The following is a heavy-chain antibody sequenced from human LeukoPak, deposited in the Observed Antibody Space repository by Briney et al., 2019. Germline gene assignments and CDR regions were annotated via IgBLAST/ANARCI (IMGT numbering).Heavy chain of an antibody. D-gene: IGHD6-19*01. CDR1: GFTFSSYG. Sequence: PGGSLRLSCAASGFTFSSYGMHWVRQAPGKGLEWVAVIWYDGSNKYYADSVKGRFTISRDNSKNTLYLQMNSLRAEDTAVYYCARDPYSRGSGVGYWGQGTLVTVSS. CDR3: ARDPYSRGSGVGY. CDR2: IWYDGSNK. V-gene: IGHV3-33*01. J-gene: IGHJ4*02.